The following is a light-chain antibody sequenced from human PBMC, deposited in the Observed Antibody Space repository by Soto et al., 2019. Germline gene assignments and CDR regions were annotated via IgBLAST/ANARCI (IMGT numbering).Light chain of an antibody. CDR3: QQYGSSPPIT. J-gene: IGKJ5*01. V-gene: IGKV3-20*01. CDR1: QSIGSSF. Sequence: EIVLTQSPGTLSLSPGERATLSCRASQSIGSSFLAWYQQKPGQAPRLLIYGASSRATGIPDRFSVSGSGTDFTLTISRLEPEDFAVYYCQQYGSSPPITFGQGTRLEIK. CDR2: GAS.